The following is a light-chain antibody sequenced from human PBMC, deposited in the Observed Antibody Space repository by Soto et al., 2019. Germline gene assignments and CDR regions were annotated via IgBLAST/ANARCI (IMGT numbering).Light chain of an antibody. CDR3: AAWDDSLNGYV. CDR1: SSNIGTYT. V-gene: IGLV1-44*01. CDR2: SNN. J-gene: IGLJ1*01. Sequence: QSALTQPPSASGTPGQRVTISCSGSSSNIGTYTVNWYQQLPGTAPKLLIYSNNQRPSGLPDRFSGSKSGTSASLAIGGLQSEDEADYYCAAWDDSLNGYVFGTGTKLTVL.